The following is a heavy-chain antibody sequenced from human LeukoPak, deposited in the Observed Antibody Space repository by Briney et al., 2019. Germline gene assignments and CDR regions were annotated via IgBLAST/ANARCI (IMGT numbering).Heavy chain of an antibody. J-gene: IGHJ4*02. CDR2: IHYSGST. V-gene: IGHV4-59*08. Sequence: TTSETLSLTCTVSGGSISSYYWSWIRQPPGKGPEWIGYIHYSGSTNYNPSLKSRVTISVDTSKNQFSLKLSSVTAADTAVYYCATQGYFDSSGYYYFAVDYWGQGTLVTVSS. CDR3: ATQGYFDSSGYYYFAVDY. D-gene: IGHD3-22*01. CDR1: GGSISSYY.